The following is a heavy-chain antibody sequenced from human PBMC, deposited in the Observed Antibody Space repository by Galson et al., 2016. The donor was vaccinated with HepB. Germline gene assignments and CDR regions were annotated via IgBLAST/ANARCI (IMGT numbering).Heavy chain of an antibody. CDR3: ARTTVVTPQLYWYFDL. Sequence: TVSGASISSGGFFWSWIRQHPVKGLEWIGYIYYSGSTYYNPSLKSRVTMSVDTSKNHFSLKLSSVTAADTAVYFCARTTVVTPQLYWYFDLWGRGTLVTVSS. J-gene: IGHJ2*01. V-gene: IGHV4-31*02. D-gene: IGHD4-23*01. CDR1: GASISSGGFF. CDR2: IYYSGST.